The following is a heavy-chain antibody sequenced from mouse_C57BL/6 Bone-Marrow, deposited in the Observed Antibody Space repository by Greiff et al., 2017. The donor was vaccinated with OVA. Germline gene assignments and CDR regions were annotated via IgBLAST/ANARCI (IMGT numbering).Heavy chain of an antibody. V-gene: IGHV1-50*01. Sequence: QVQLQQPGAELVKPGASVKLSCKASGYTFTSYWMQWVKQRPGQGLEWIGEIDPSDSYTNYNQKFKGKATLTVDTSSSTAYMQLSSLTSEDSAVYYCARRENDWGKGTTLTVSS. CDR3: ARREND. J-gene: IGHJ2*01. CDR2: IDPSDSYT. CDR1: GYTFTSYW.